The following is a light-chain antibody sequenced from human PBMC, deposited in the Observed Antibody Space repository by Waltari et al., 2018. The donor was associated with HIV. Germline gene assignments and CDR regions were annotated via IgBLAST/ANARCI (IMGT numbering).Light chain of an antibody. Sequence: QSALTQPPSVSGSPGQSVTISCTGTSSDVGSYNRVSWYQQPPGTAPKLMIYEVSNRPSGVPDRFSGSKSGNTASLTISVLQAEDEADYYCSSYTSSSTPVVFGGGTKLTVL. CDR3: SSYTSSSTPVV. J-gene: IGLJ2*01. CDR2: EVS. CDR1: SSDVGSYNR. V-gene: IGLV2-18*02.